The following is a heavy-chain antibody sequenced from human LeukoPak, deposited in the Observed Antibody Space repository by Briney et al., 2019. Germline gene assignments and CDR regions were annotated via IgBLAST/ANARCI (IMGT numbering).Heavy chain of an antibody. CDR3: AKDIASGPYYSSGMDV. V-gene: IGHV3-9*01. Sequence: PGGSLRLSCAASGFTFDDYVMHWVRQAPGKGLEWVSGISWNSGSIGYADSVKGRFTISRENAKNSLYLQMNSLRAEDTALYYCAKDIASGPYYSSGMDVWGQGTTVTVSS. D-gene: IGHD6-19*01. CDR2: ISWNSGSI. CDR1: GFTFDDYV. J-gene: IGHJ6*02.